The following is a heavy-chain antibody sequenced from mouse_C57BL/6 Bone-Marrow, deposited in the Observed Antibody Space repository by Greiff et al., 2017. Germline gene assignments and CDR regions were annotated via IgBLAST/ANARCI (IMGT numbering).Heavy chain of an antibody. CDR1: GYAFSSYW. CDR2: IYPGDGDT. CDR3: ARRSITTVVAHWYFDV. Sequence: QVQLKESGAELVKPGASVKISCKASGYAFSSYWMNWVKQRPGKGLEWIGQIYPGDGDTNYNGKFKGKATLTADKSSSTAYMQLSSLTSEDSAVYFCARRSITTVVAHWYFDVWGTGTTVTVSS. V-gene: IGHV1-80*01. D-gene: IGHD1-1*01. J-gene: IGHJ1*03.